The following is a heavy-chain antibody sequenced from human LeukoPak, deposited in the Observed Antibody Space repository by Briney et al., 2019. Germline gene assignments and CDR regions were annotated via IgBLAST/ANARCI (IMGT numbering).Heavy chain of an antibody. Sequence: PGGSLRLSCAASGFTLSSYGMHWVRQAPGKGLEWVAFIRYDGSNKYYADSVKGRFTISRDNSKNTLYLQMNSLRAEDTAVYYCAKGGSSWSLNWFDPWGQGTLVTVSS. CDR1: GFTLSSYG. CDR3: AKGGSSWSLNWFDP. V-gene: IGHV3-30*02. CDR2: IRYDGSNK. J-gene: IGHJ5*02. D-gene: IGHD6-13*01.